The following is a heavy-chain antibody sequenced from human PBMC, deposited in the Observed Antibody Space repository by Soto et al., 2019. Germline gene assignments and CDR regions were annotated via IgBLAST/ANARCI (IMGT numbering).Heavy chain of an antibody. Sequence: PSETLSLTCTVSGGSISSGDYYWSWIRQPPGKGLEWIGYIYYSGSTYYNPSLKSRVTISVDTSKNQFSLKLSSVTAADTAVYYCARVRPNDYSNYEAHSHMDVWGQGTTVTVSS. J-gene: IGHJ6*02. V-gene: IGHV4-30-4*01. CDR2: IYYSGST. CDR1: GGSISSGDYY. CDR3: ARVRPNDYSNYEAHSHMDV. D-gene: IGHD4-4*01.